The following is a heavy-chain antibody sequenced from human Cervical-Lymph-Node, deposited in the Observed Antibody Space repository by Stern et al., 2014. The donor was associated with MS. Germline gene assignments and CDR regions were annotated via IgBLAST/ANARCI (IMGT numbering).Heavy chain of an antibody. CDR1: GYTFTNYG. CDR3: ARGNWERRGSFYFYGMDV. Sequence: QVQMVQSGGEVKKPGASVKVSCKASGYTFTNYGVSWVRQAPGQGLEWMGWISVYNANTEYAQKLQGRVTMTTDISTSTAYMELRSLRSDDTAVYYCARGNWERRGSFYFYGMDVWGQGTAVTVSS. V-gene: IGHV1-18*01. CDR2: ISVYNANT. D-gene: IGHD7-27*01. J-gene: IGHJ6*02.